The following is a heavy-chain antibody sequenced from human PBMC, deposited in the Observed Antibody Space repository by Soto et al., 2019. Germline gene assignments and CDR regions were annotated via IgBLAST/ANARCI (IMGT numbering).Heavy chain of an antibody. D-gene: IGHD3-10*01. Sequence: QVQLQESGPGLVKPSGTLSLTCAVSGGSISSSNWWSWVRQPPGKGLEWIGEIYHSGSTNYNPSLKSRVTISVDKSKSQFSLKLSSVPAADTAVYSCAPSYMVRGVATWFDPWGQGTLVTVSS. V-gene: IGHV4-4*02. CDR3: APSYMVRGVATWFDP. J-gene: IGHJ5*02. CDR2: IYHSGST. CDR1: GGSISSSNW.